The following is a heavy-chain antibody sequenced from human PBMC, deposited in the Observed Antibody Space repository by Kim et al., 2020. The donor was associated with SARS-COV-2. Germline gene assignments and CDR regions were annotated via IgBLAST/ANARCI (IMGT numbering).Heavy chain of an antibody. V-gene: IGHV1-3*01. J-gene: IGHJ4*02. Sequence: ASVKVSCKASGYTFTSYAMHWVRQAPGQRLEWMGWINAGNGNTKYSQKFQGRVTITRDTSASTAYMELSSLRSEDTAVYYCGWGQMGTSSGWYIDYWGQGTLVTVSS. CDR3: GWGQMGTSSGWYIDY. D-gene: IGHD6-19*01. CDR2: INAGNGNT. CDR1: GYTFTSYA.